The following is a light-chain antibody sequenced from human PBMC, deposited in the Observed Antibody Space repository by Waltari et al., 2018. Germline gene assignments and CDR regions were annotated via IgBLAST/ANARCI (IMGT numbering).Light chain of an antibody. V-gene: IGKV3-15*01. Sequence: EILMTQSPATLSVSPGETATLSCRASQSISRNLAWYQQKPGQAPRLLIFGASTRAPGVPDKFSGTGYGTDFILTISSLQSEDFAVYYCQQYNSWRTFGQGTKLEIK. CDR2: GAS. CDR1: QSISRN. CDR3: QQYNSWRT. J-gene: IGKJ2*01.